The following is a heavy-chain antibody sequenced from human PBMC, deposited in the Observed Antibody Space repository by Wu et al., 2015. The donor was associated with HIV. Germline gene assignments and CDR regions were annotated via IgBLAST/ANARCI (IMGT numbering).Heavy chain of an antibody. D-gene: IGHD3-22*01. V-gene: IGHV1-69*11. CDR3: ARLQSLSGFYSNADY. CDR2: IIPTLLDTT. Sequence: QVQLVQSGAEVKKPGSSVKVSCRASGGTFSYYAINWVRQAPGQGLEWMGGIIPTLLDTTNYAQKFQGRVRIFADESKGTMYMELSSLRPDDTAVYYCARLQSLSGFYSNADYWGQGTLVTVSS. J-gene: IGHJ4*02. CDR1: GGTFSYYA.